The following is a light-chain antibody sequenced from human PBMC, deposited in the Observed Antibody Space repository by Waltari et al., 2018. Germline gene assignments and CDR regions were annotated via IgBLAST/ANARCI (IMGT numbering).Light chain of an antibody. CDR3: SSYTGGSTSV. CDR1: SSYFPTNNY. V-gene: IGLV2-14*03. CDR2: DVS. J-gene: IGLJ1*01. Sequence: QSALTQPASVSGSPGQSITISCTGSSSYFPTNNYVSWYQQHPGKAPKLMIYDVSNRPPGVSIRFSGSKSGNTASLTISGLRAEDEADYHCSSYTGGSTSVFGTGTKVTVL.